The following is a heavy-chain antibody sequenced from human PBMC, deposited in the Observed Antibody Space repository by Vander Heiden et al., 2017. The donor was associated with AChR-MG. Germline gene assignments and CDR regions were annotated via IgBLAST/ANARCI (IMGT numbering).Heavy chain of an antibody. CDR1: GYTFTGYY. V-gene: IGHV1-2*02. Sequence: QVQLVQSGAEVKKPGASVKVSCKASGYTFTGYYMHWVRQAPGQGLEWMGWINTNSGGTNYAQKFQGRVTMTRDTSISTAYMELSRLRSDDTAVYYCARVGYDSSGYYFDYWGQGTLVTVSS. CDR2: INTNSGGT. D-gene: IGHD3-22*01. J-gene: IGHJ4*02. CDR3: ARVGYDSSGYYFDY.